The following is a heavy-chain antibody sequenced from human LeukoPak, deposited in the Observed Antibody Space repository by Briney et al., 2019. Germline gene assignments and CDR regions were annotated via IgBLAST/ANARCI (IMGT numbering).Heavy chain of an antibody. V-gene: IGHV4-34*01. CDR2: INHSGST. Sequence: SETLSLTCAVYGGSFSGYYWSWIRQPPGKGLEWIGEINHSGSTNYNPPLKSRVTISVDTSKNQFSLKLSSVTAADTAVYYCARTGAYGMDVWGQGTTVTVSS. CDR3: ARTGAYGMDV. D-gene: IGHD1-14*01. CDR1: GGSFSGYY. J-gene: IGHJ6*02.